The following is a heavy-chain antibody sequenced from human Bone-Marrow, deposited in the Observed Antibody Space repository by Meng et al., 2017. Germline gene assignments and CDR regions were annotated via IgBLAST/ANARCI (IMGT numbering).Heavy chain of an antibody. CDR1: GVSISSSSYY. J-gene: IGHJ4*02. D-gene: IGHD3-10*01. V-gene: IGHV4-39*07. CDR3: ARVNSMVRGVISD. CDR2: IYYSGST. Sequence: GSLRLSCTVSGVSISSSSYYWGWIRQPPGKGLEWIGSIYYSGSTYYNPSLKSRVTISVDTSKNQFSLKLSSVTAADTAVYYCARVNSMVRGVISDWGQGTLVTVSS.